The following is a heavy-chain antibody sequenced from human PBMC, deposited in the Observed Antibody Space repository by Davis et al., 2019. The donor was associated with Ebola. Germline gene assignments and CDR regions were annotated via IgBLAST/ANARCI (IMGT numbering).Heavy chain of an antibody. CDR1: GGTFDSFA. CDR3: ACGGSGWIRYNWFDP. J-gene: IGHJ5*02. V-gene: IGHV1-69*13. Sequence: SSVKVSCKASGGTFDSFAISWLRHAPGQGLEWVGGIIPVFATPTYAQIFQGRVTLTADESTSPAYMELSSLRSEDTAVYYCACGGSGWIRYNWFDPWGQGTLVTVSS. D-gene: IGHD6-19*01. CDR2: IIPVFATP.